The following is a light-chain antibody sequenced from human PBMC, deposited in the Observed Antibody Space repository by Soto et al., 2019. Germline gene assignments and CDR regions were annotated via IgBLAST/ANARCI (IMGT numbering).Light chain of an antibody. Sequence: AIRMTQSPSSFSASTGGRVTITCRASQGISSYLAWYQQKPGKAPKLLIYAASTLQSGVPSRFSGSGSGTDFTLTISCLQSEDFATYYCLQDYNYPLTFGGGTKVDIK. CDR1: QGISSY. J-gene: IGKJ4*01. V-gene: IGKV1-8*01. CDR2: AAS. CDR3: LQDYNYPLT.